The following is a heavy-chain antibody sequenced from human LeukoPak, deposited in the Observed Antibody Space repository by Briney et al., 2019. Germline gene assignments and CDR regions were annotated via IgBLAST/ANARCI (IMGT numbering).Heavy chain of an antibody. CDR2: FDTDDGET. D-gene: IGHD1-26*01. CDR1: GYTLTELP. J-gene: IGHJ4*02. V-gene: IGHV1-24*01. Sequence: ASVKVSCKVSGYTLTELPIHRVRQAPGKGLEWMGDFDTDDGETVYAQMFQGRVTMTEDTSSDTASMELSSLRAEDTAVYYCATGTSGSYYVGIVRPIDYWGQGTLVTVSS. CDR3: ATGTSGSYYVGIVRPIDY.